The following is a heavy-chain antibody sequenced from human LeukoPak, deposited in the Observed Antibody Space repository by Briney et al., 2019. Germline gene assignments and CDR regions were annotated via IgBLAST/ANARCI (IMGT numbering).Heavy chain of an antibody. J-gene: IGHJ5*02. V-gene: IGHV3-21*01. D-gene: IGHD3-16*02. CDR3: ARDPSKSSGLWGSYRYTRPWFDP. CDR2: ISSSSSYI. CDR1: GFTFSSYS. Sequence: GGSLRLSCAASGFTFSSYSMNWVRQAPGKGLEWVSSISSSSSYIYYADSVKGRFTISRDNAKNSLYLQMNSLRAEDTAVYYCARDPSKSSGLWGSYRYTRPWFDPWGQGTLVTVSS.